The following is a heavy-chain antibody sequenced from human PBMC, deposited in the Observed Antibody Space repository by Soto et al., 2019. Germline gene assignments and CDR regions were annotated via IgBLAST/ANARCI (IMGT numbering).Heavy chain of an antibody. V-gene: IGHV3-64D*06. CDR1: GFTFSSYA. CDR3: VKERISDAFDI. J-gene: IGHJ3*02. CDR2: ISSNGGST. Sequence: GESLKISCSASGFTFSSYAMHWVRQAPGKGLEYVSAISSNGGSTYYADSVKGRFTISRDNSKNTLYLQMSSLRAEDTVVYYCVKERISDAFDIWGQGTMVTVSS.